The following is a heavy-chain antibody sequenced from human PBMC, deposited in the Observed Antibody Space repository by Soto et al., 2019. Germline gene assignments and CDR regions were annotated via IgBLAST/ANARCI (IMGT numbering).Heavy chain of an antibody. D-gene: IGHD3-10*01. CDR1: GFTFSSCT. Sequence: EVQLVESGGGLVKPGGSLRLSCAVSGFTFSSCTMNWVRQAPGKGLEWVSSISSSGSTYYADSVKGRFSISRDNAKNPLYLQMGSLRAEDTAVYYCSREVQPVVRREYDYWGQGTLVTVS. CDR3: SREVQPVVRREYDY. J-gene: IGHJ4*02. V-gene: IGHV3-21*01. CDR2: ISSSGST.